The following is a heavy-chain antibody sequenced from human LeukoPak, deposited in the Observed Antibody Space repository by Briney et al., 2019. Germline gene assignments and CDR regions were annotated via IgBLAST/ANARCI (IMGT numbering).Heavy chain of an antibody. Sequence: GGSLRLSCAASGFTFSAYAMSWVRQAPGKGLEWVSTISGSIDNTYYADSVKGRFTISRDNSKNTLYLQMTGLRAEDTAIYFCAKTPGRSQRWDYWGQGTLVTVSS. V-gene: IGHV3-23*01. CDR1: GFTFSAYA. D-gene: IGHD4-23*01. J-gene: IGHJ4*02. CDR3: AKTPGRSQRWDY. CDR2: ISGSIDNT.